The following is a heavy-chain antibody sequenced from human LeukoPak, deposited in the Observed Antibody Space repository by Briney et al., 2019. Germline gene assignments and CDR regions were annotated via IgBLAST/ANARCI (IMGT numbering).Heavy chain of an antibody. D-gene: IGHD3-22*01. CDR2: INHSGST. CDR3: ARTYYYDSSGYYFPGAFDI. V-gene: IGHV4-34*01. CDR1: GGSFSGYY. Sequence: SETLSLTCAVYGGSFSGYYWSWIRQPPGKGLEWIGEINHSGSTNYNPSLKSRVTISVDTSKNQFSLKLSSVTAADTAVYYCARTYYYDSSGYYFPGAFDIWGQGTMVTVSS. J-gene: IGHJ3*02.